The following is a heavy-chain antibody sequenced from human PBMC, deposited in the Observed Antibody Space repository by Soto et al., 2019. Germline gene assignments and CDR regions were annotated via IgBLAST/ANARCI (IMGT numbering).Heavy chain of an antibody. V-gene: IGHV3-23*01. CDR1: GFTFSSYA. Sequence: EVQLLESGGGLVQPGGSLRLSCAASGFTFSSYAMSWVRQAPGKGLEWVSAISGSGGSTYYADSVKGRFTISRDNSKNTLYLQMNSLRAEDTAVYYCAKDPVLADSRVVPAATSFLDYWGQGTLVTVSS. CDR3: AKDPVLADSRVVPAATSFLDY. CDR2: ISGSGGST. D-gene: IGHD2-2*01. J-gene: IGHJ4*02.